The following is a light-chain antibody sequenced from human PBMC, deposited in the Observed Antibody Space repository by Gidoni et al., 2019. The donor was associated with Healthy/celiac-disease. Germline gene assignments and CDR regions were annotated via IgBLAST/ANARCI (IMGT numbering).Light chain of an antibody. CDR3: QQYNSYPV. J-gene: IGKJ2*01. V-gene: IGKV1-5*03. CDR1: QSISSW. Sequence: DIQMTQSPSTLSASVGDRVTITCRASQSISSWLAWYQQKPGKAPKLLFYKSSSLESGVPSRFSGSGSVTEFTLTISILQPDDFATYFCQQYNSYPVFGQGTKLEIK. CDR2: KSS.